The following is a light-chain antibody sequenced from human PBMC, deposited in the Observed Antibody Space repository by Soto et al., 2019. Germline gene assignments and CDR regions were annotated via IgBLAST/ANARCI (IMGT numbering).Light chain of an antibody. CDR2: KAS. Sequence: DIQMTQSPSTLSGSVGDRVTITCRASQTISSWLAWYQQKPGKAPKLLIYKASTLKSGVPSRFSGSGSGTDFTLTISSLEPEDFAVYYCQHRSNWPGFGQGTRLEI. CDR1: QTISSW. CDR3: QHRSNWPG. J-gene: IGKJ5*01. V-gene: IGKV1-5*03.